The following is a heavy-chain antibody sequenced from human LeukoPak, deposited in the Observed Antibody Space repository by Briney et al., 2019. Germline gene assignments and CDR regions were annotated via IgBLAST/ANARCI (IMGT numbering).Heavy chain of an antibody. J-gene: IGHJ4*02. D-gene: IGHD6-19*01. CDR2: ISAYNGNT. CDR1: GYTFNSYG. V-gene: IGHV1-18*01. CDR3: ARADIRAIASSGWYGFDY. Sequence: ASVKLSCKASGYTFNSYGISWVRQAPGQGLEWMGWISAYNGNTNYAQKVQGRVTMTTDTSTSTAYVELRSLRSDDTAVYYCARADIRAIASSGWYGFDYWGQGTLVTVSS.